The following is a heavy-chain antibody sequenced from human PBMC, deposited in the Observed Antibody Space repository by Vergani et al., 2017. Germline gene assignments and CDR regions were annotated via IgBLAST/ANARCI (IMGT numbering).Heavy chain of an antibody. CDR3: ARGQWLPTLSFDY. V-gene: IGHV4-34*01. CDR1: GGSFSGYY. J-gene: IGHJ4*02. Sequence: QVQLQQWGAGLLKPSETLSLTCAVYGGSFSGYYWSWIRQPPGKGLEWIGQINPSGSTNYNPSLKSRVTISVDTSKNQFSLKLSSVTAADTAVYYCARGQWLPTLSFDYWGQGTLVTVSS. CDR2: INPSGST. D-gene: IGHD6-19*01.